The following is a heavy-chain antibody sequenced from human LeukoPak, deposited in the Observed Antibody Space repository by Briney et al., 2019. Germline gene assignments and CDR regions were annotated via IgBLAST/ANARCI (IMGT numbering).Heavy chain of an antibody. CDR3: ARGLGLSRANYFDF. CDR1: SGSFSGYY. V-gene: IGHV4-34*01. J-gene: IGHJ4*02. D-gene: IGHD3-16*01. Sequence: SETLSLTCAVYSGSFSGYYWSWISQSPGKRLHWIGEINHIGVTDYNPSLESRVTISVDTSKSQFSLKLNSVTAADTAVYYCARGLGLSRANYFDFWGQGTLFTVSS. CDR2: INHIGVT.